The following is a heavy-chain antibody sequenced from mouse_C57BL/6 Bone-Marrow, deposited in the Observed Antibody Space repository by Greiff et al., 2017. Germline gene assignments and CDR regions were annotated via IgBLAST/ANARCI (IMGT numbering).Heavy chain of an antibody. CDR1: GYSFTDYN. Sequence: EVQLQQSGPELVKPGASVKISCKASGYSFTDYNMNWVKQSHGKSLKWIGVINPNYGTTSYNQKFKGKATLTVDQSSSTAYMQLTSLTSEDSAVYYCARGYDYGYAMDYWGQGTSGTVSS. CDR2: INPNYGTT. V-gene: IGHV1-39*01. CDR3: ARGYDYGYAMDY. D-gene: IGHD2-4*01. J-gene: IGHJ4*01.